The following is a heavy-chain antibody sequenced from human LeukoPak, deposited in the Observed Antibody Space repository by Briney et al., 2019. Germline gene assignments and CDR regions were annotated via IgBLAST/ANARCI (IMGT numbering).Heavy chain of an antibody. D-gene: IGHD6-19*01. Sequence: ASVKVSCKASGYTFTGYYMHWVRQAPGQGLEWMGWINPNSGGTNYAQKFQGWVTMTRDTSISTAYMELSRLRSDDTAVYYCARWGSAVAQDSYYGMDVWGQGTTVTVSS. V-gene: IGHV1-2*04. CDR3: ARWGSAVAQDSYYGMDV. CDR2: INPNSGGT. J-gene: IGHJ6*02. CDR1: GYTFTGYY.